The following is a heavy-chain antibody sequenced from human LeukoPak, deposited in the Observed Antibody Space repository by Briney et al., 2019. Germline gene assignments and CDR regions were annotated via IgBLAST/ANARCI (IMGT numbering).Heavy chain of an antibody. CDR2: INSDGSST. J-gene: IGHJ4*02. CDR3: ASGSHYSAYCGGDCYSFSLDY. Sequence: GGSLRLSCAASGFTFSSYWMHWVRHAPGKGLVWVSRINSDGSSTSYADSVKGRFTISRDNAKNTLYLQMNSLRAEDTAVYYCASGSHYSAYCGGDCYSFSLDYWGQGTLVTVSS. CDR1: GFTFSSYW. V-gene: IGHV3-74*01. D-gene: IGHD2-21*02.